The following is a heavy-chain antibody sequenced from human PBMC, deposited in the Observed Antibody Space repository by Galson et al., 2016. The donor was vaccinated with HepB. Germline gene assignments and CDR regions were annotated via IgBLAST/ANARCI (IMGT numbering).Heavy chain of an antibody. CDR2: IYHSGTT. CDR1: GGSVSTPNW. D-gene: IGHD2-8*02. Sequence: SETLSLTCSASGGSVSTPNWWIWVRQSPERGLEWIGEIYHSGTTNYNPSLGSRVTMSLDKSNDHFHLRLTSLTAADTAVYFCARLPHCPGASCPPGIPYYGLDVWGPGTTVIVS. J-gene: IGHJ6*02. CDR3: ARLPHCPGASCPPGIPYYGLDV. V-gene: IGHV4-4*02.